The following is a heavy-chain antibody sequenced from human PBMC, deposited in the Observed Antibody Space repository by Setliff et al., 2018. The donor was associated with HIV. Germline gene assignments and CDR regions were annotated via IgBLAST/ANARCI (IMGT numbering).Heavy chain of an antibody. CDR2: VYSAGNT. CDR1: GFTVSSSY. D-gene: IGHD3-10*01. V-gene: IGHV3-53*01. Sequence: GGSLRLSCAASGFTVSSSYMSWVRQSPVRGLEWVSVVYSAGNTYYADSVKGRFTISRDNFENTLYLQMNSLRAEDTAVYYCAKGTSYGSGLFDYWGQGTLVTVSS. CDR3: AKGTSYGSGLFDY. J-gene: IGHJ4*02.